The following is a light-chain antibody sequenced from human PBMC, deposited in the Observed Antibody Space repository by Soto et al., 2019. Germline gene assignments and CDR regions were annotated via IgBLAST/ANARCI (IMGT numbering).Light chain of an antibody. CDR2: DVS. Sequence: QSVLTQPASVSGSPGQSITISCTGTSSDVGGYNYVSWYQQHPGKAPKLMIYDVSNRPSGVSNRFSGSKSGNTASLTISGLQPGDEADYYCSSYTTSNTRQIVFGTGTKVTVL. CDR3: SSYTTSNTRQIV. V-gene: IGLV2-14*01. CDR1: SSDVGGYNY. J-gene: IGLJ1*01.